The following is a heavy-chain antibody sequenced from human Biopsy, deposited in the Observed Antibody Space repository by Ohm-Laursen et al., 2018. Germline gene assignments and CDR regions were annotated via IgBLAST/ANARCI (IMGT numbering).Heavy chain of an antibody. J-gene: IGHJ6*02. Sequence: ASVKVSCKSSGNTFATYHIHWVRQAPGQGLEWMGGISPSGATTSFSQKFQGRITMTRDTSTGTVYMDLNSLGSGDTAVYYCARAGVGSDGTDSYYYGMDVWGPGTTVTVSS. V-gene: IGHV1-46*01. D-gene: IGHD5-24*01. CDR2: ISPSGATT. CDR1: GNTFATYH. CDR3: ARAGVGSDGTDSYYYGMDV.